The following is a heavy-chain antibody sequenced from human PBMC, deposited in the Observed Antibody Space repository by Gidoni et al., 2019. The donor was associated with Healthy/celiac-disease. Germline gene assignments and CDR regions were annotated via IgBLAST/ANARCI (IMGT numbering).Heavy chain of an antibody. Sequence: EVQLLESGGGLVQPGWSLRLSCAASGFPFSSYAMSWVRQAPGKGLEWVSAISGSGGSTYYADSVKGRFTISRDNSKNTLYLQMNSLRAEDTAVYYCAKVGGPELVLSLARQFDYWGQGTLVTVSS. J-gene: IGHJ4*02. CDR3: AKVGGPELVLSLARQFDY. D-gene: IGHD6-13*01. CDR1: GFPFSSYA. V-gene: IGHV3-23*01. CDR2: ISGSGGST.